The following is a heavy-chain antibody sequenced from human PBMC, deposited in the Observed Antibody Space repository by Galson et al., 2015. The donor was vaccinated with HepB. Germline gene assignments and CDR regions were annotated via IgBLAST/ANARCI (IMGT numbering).Heavy chain of an antibody. D-gene: IGHD5-18*01. CDR2: INPKSADT. J-gene: IGHJ6*02. CDR3: ARNAGADSYGFYYDYYGMDV. CDR1: GYKSTGYY. V-gene: IGHV1-2*06. Sequence: SVKVSCKASGYKSTGYYLHWVRQAPGQGLEWMGRINPKSADTNYGQKFQGRVTMTGDTSISTAYMELSRLRSDDTAVYYCARNAGADSYGFYYDYYGMDVWGQGTTVTVSS.